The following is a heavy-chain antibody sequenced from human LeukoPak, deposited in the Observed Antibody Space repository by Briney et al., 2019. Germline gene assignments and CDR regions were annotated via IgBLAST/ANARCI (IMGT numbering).Heavy chain of an antibody. CDR1: GFTFNRYT. V-gene: IGHV3-43*01. J-gene: IGHJ6*02. CDR2: ITYDGSGT. Sequence: PGGSLRLSCAASGFTFNRYTMYWVRQPPGRGLEWVSLITYDGSGTYYADSVKGRFTVTRDNSKNSLYLQMNSLRAEDTALYYCAKDSWWQQLVAGGMDVWGQGTTVTVSS. D-gene: IGHD6-13*01. CDR3: AKDSWWQQLVAGGMDV.